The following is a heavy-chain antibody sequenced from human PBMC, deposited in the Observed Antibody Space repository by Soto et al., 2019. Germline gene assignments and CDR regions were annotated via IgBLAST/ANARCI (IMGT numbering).Heavy chain of an antibody. CDR1: GGSISSGGYS. CDR3: AGSGYYHNSCMDV. CDR2: IYHSGST. V-gene: IGHV4-30-2*01. J-gene: IGHJ6*02. D-gene: IGHD3-22*01. Sequence: QLQLQESGSGLVKPSQTLSLTCAVSGGSISSGGYSWSWIRQPPGKGLEWIGYIYHSGSTYYNPSLKSPVTISVDRSKNQFSLKLSSVTAADTAVYYCAGSGYYHNSCMDVWGQGTTVTVSS.